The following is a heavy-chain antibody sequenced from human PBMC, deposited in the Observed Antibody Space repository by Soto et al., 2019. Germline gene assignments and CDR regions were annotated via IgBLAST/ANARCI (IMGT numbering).Heavy chain of an antibody. CDR2: DYYSGTT. D-gene: IGHD6-6*01. CDR3: ARCSSIAGLYYGMDV. CDR1: GGSISSGGYY. V-gene: IGHV4-31*03. Sequence: QVQLQESGPGLVKPSQTLSLTCTVSGGSISSGGYYWTWIRQHPGKGLEWIGYDYYSGTTYYNPSLQSRVTISLDTSKNQFSLKLSYVTAADTAVYYCARCSSIAGLYYGMDVWGQGTTVTVSS. J-gene: IGHJ6*02.